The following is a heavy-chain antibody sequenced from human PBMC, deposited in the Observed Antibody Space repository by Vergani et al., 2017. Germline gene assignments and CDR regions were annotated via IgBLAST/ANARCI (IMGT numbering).Heavy chain of an antibody. D-gene: IGHD2-21*02. CDR1: GGSISSGGYY. CDR3: ARKRIVVGTATEPPANGFDP. CDR2: IYYSGST. Sequence: QVQLQESGPGLVKPSQTLSLTCTVSGGSISSGGYYWSWIRQHPGKGLEWIGYIYYSGSTYYNPSLKSRVTISVDTSKNQFSLKLSSVTAADTAVYYCARKRIVVGTATEPPANGFDPWGQGTLVTVSS. V-gene: IGHV4-31*03. J-gene: IGHJ5*02.